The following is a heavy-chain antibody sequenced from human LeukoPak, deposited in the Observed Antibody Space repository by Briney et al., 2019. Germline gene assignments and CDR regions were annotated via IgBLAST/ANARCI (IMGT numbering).Heavy chain of an antibody. Sequence: ASVKVSCKASGGTFSSYAISWVRQAPGQGLEWMGGIIPIFGTANYAQKFQGRVTITADESTSTAYMELSSPRSEDTAVYYCASGNYYDSSGYFTGFDYWGQGTLVTVSS. CDR3: ASGNYYDSSGYFTGFDY. J-gene: IGHJ4*02. V-gene: IGHV1-69*13. CDR2: IIPIFGTA. D-gene: IGHD3-22*01. CDR1: GGTFSSYA.